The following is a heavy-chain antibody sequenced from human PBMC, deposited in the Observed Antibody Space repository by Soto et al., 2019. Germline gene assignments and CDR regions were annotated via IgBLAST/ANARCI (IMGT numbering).Heavy chain of an antibody. Sequence: QVHLVESGGGVVQPGRSLTLSCAASGFTFNTDAVHWVRQAPGKGLEWVADISNDGNNEYYADSVKGRFSIARDQSKNNLFLQRNSLRGEDTAVYYCASGYGIVTGFSYWGQGTLVTVSS. CDR3: ASGYGIVTGFSY. J-gene: IGHJ4*02. CDR2: ISNDGNNE. CDR1: GFTFNTDA. D-gene: IGHD3-9*01. V-gene: IGHV3-30-3*01.